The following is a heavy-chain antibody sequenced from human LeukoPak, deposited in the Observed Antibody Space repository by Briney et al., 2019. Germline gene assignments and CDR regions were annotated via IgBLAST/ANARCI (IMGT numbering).Heavy chain of an antibody. CDR3: ARATYHSGAGSYIYYYMNV. CDR2: IFYSGST. Sequence: SETLSLTCTVFGDSISNYYWSWIRQPPGKGLEWIGYIFYSGSTNYNPSLKSRVTISVGTSKNQFSLKVRSVTAADTAVYYCARATYHSGAGSYIYYYMNVWGKGTTVIVSS. V-gene: IGHV4-59*01. D-gene: IGHD3-10*01. J-gene: IGHJ6*03. CDR1: GDSISNYY.